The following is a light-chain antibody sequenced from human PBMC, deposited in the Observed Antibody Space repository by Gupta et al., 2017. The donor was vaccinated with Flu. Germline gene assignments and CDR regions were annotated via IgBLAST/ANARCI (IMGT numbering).Light chain of an antibody. CDR1: ENIGSGS. Sequence: DIVLRQSPDIWSLSPGERVSLSCRASENIGSGSLAWYRQRPGQPPRLLIYDTSKRATAVPDRVRGSGSGADFTLTIDRLEPDDFAVYYCQLCDRVFCTFGLGTKV. CDR3: QLCDRVFCT. CDR2: DTS. V-gene: IGKV3D-20*02. J-gene: IGKJ3*01.